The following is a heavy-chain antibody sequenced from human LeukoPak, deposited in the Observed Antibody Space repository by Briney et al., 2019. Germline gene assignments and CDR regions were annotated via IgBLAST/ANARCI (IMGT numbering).Heavy chain of an antibody. Sequence: ASVKVSCKASGYTFTSYGISWVRQAPGQGLEWMGWISAYNGNTNYAQKLQGRVTMTTDTSTSTAYMKLRSLRSDDTAVYYCARDPPQSLWFGELLDYWGQGTLVTVSS. V-gene: IGHV1-18*01. J-gene: IGHJ4*02. CDR2: ISAYNGNT. CDR3: ARDPPQSLWFGELLDY. CDR1: GYTFTSYG. D-gene: IGHD3-10*01.